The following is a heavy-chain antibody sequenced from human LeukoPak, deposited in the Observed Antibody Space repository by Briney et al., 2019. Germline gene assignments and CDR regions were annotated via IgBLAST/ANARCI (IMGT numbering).Heavy chain of an antibody. CDR3: ARVSVYVAATGGLDY. CDR2: INPNSGGT. V-gene: IGHV1-2*02. J-gene: IGHJ4*02. Sequence: ASVKVSCKASGYTFTGYYMHWVRQAPGQGLEWMGWINPNSGGTNYAQKFQGRVTMTRDTSISTAYMELSRLRSDDTAVYYCARVSVYVAATGGLDYWGQGTLVTVSS. CDR1: GYTFTGYY. D-gene: IGHD2-15*01.